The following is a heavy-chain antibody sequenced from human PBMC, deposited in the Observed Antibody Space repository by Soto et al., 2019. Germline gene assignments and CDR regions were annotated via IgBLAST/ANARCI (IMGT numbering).Heavy chain of an antibody. V-gene: IGHV3-21*01. CDR3: ARDILSGGAYPDY. D-gene: IGHD3-10*01. CDR2: ISSGSSYI. CDR1: GFTFSSYT. Sequence: GGSLRLSCAASGFTFSSYTMNWVRQAPGKGLEWVSSISSGSSYIYCADSVKGRFTISRDNAKNSLFLQMNSLRAEDTAVYYCARDILSGGAYPDYWGQGTKVTVSS. J-gene: IGHJ4*02.